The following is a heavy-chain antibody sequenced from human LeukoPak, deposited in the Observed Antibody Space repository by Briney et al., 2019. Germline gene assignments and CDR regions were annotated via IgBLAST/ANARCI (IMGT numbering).Heavy chain of an antibody. CDR2: ISGSATTT. D-gene: IGHD3-10*01. CDR1: GFTFSSYS. V-gene: IGHV3-23*01. CDR3: AKDARESYNYYYYLDV. J-gene: IGHJ6*03. Sequence: GGSLRLSCAASGFTFSSYSMNWVRQAPGKGLEWVSDISGSATTTFYSDSVKGRFTISRDNSKNTLYLQMHSLRAEDTAIYYCAKDARESYNYYYYLDVWGKGTTVTVSS.